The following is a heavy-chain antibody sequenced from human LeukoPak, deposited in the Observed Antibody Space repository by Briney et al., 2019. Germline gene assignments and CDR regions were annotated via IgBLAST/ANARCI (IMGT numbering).Heavy chain of an antibody. CDR1: GGSISTYY. J-gene: IGHJ4*02. D-gene: IGHD4-17*01. Sequence: PSETLSLTCTVPGGSISTYYWSWIRQPPGKGLEWIGYIYISGTTNYNPSLNSRVTMSVDTSKIQLSMELSSVTAAYTAVYYCARGSDFGDCWGQGTLVTVSS. V-gene: IGHV4-59*01. CDR2: IYISGTT. CDR3: ARGSDFGDC.